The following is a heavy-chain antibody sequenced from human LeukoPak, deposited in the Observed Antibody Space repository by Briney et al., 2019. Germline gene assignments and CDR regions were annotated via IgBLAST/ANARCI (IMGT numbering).Heavy chain of an antibody. Sequence: PGGSLRLSCAASGFTFSSYSMNWVRQAPGKGLEWVSSISSSSIYIYYADSVKGRFTISRDNAKNSLYLQMNSLRAEDTAVYYCARGAGSFDYWGQGTLVTVSS. CDR2: ISSSSIYI. V-gene: IGHV3-21*01. J-gene: IGHJ4*02. D-gene: IGHD5-24*01. CDR3: ARGAGSFDY. CDR1: GFTFSSYS.